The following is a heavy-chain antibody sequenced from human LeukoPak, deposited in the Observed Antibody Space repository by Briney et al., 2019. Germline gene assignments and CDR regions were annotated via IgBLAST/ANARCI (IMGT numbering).Heavy chain of an antibody. D-gene: IGHD6-19*01. J-gene: IGHJ4*02. V-gene: IGHV1-2*02. CDR3: ARGDSAWYDRPYDY. Sequence: ASVKVSCKASGYTFTGYYMHWVRQAPGQGLEWMGWINPNSGGTDYAQKFQGRVTMTRDTSISTAYMELSRLTTDDTAVFYCARGDSAWYDRPYDYWGQGTLVTVSS. CDR2: INPNSGGT. CDR1: GYTFTGYY.